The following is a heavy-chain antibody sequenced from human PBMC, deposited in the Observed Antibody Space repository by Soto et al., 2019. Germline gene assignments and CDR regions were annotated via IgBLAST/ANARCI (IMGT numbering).Heavy chain of an antibody. CDR2: IYYSGST. CDR1: GGSISSGDYY. CDR3: ARSGDRFLEWLLNAFDI. Sequence: QVQLQESGPGLVKPSQTLSLTCTVSGGSISSGDYYWSWIRQPPGKGLEWIGYIYYSGSTYYNPSLKSRVTISVDTSKNQFSLKLSSVTAADTAVYYCARSGDRFLEWLLNAFDIWGQGTMVTVSS. J-gene: IGHJ3*02. D-gene: IGHD3-3*01. V-gene: IGHV4-30-4*01.